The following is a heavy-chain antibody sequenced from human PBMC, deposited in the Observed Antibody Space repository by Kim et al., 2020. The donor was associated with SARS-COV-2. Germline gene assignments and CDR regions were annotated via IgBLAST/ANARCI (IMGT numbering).Heavy chain of an antibody. CDR1: GYTFSSYD. V-gene: IGHV1-8*01. J-gene: IGHJ4*02. D-gene: IGHD1-1*01. CDR3: SRGHAWNGGPYYFDY. Sequence: ASVKVSCKASGYTFSSYDINWVRQATGQGLEWMGWMNPNSGNTGYAQKFQGRVTMTRNTSTNTAYMDLSSLRSEDTAVYYCSRGHAWNGGPYYFDYWGQGTLVTVS. CDR2: MNPNSGNT.